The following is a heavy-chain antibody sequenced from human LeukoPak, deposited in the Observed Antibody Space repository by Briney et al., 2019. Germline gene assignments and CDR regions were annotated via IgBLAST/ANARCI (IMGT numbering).Heavy chain of an antibody. J-gene: IGHJ4*02. CDR1: GFTFSSYA. D-gene: IGHD3-22*01. Sequence: GSLRLSCAASGFTFSSYAMSWVRQAPGKGLEWVSAISGSGGSTYYADSVKGRFTIPRDNSKNTLYLQMNSLRAEDTAVYYCAKARRYYYDSSGYYFDYWGQGTLVTVSS. CDR2: ISGSGGST. CDR3: AKARRYYYDSSGYYFDY. V-gene: IGHV3-23*01.